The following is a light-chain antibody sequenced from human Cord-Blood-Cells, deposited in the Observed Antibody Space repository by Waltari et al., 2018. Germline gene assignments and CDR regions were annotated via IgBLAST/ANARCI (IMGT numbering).Light chain of an antibody. CDR2: DVS. Sequence: QSALTQPASVSGSPGQSITISCTGTSRDVGGYNYVSWYQQHPGKAPKLMFYDVSKRPSGVSNRFSGSKSGNTASLTISGLQAEDEADYYCSSYTSSSTWVFGGGTKLTVL. CDR1: SRDVGGYNY. V-gene: IGLV2-14*01. CDR3: SSYTSSSTWV. J-gene: IGLJ3*02.